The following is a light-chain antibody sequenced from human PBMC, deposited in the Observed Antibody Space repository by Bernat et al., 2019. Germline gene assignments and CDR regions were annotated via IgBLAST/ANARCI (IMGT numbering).Light chain of an antibody. J-gene: IGKJ2*01. CDR1: QSIISH. V-gene: IGKV1-39*01. Sequence: DIQMTQSPPSLSASVGDRVTLTCRASQSIISHLNWYQQKPGKAPKLLIYAASSLQSGVPSRFSGSGSGTDFTLTISTLQLEDFATYYCQQSYRTPQTFGQGTKLEIK. CDR2: AAS. CDR3: QQSYRTPQT.